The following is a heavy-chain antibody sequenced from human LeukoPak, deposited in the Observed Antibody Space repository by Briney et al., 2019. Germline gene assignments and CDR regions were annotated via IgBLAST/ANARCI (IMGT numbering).Heavy chain of an antibody. D-gene: IGHD5-18*01. J-gene: IGHJ5*02. V-gene: IGHV4-31*03. CDR1: GGSISSGGYY. CDR3: ARVRYSYVAWFDP. CDR2: IYYSGST. Sequence: SETLSLTCTVPGGSISSGGYYWSWIRQHPGKGLEWIGYIYYSGSTYYNPSLKSRVTISVDTSKNQSSLKLSSVTAADTAVYYCARVRYSYVAWFDPWGQGTLVTVSS.